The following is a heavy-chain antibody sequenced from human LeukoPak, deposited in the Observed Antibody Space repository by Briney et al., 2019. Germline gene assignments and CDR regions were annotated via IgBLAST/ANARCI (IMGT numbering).Heavy chain of an antibody. CDR2: ISGSGGST. V-gene: IGHV3-23*01. D-gene: IGHD6-19*01. Sequence: GGSLRLSCAASGFTFSSYAMSWVRPAPGKGLEWVSAISGSGGSTYYADSVKGRFTISRDNSKNTLYLQMNSLRAEDTAVYYCAKDTMEQWLVDYWGQGTLVTVSS. CDR3: AKDTMEQWLVDY. J-gene: IGHJ4*02. CDR1: GFTFSSYA.